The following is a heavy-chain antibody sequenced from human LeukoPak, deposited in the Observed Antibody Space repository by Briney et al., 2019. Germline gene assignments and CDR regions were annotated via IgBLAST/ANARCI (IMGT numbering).Heavy chain of an antibody. CDR3: ARVTKEGYDSSGYYHNWFDP. CDR1: GGSISSYY. J-gene: IGHJ5*02. Sequence: SETLSLTCTVSGGSISSYYWSWIRQPAGKGLEWIGRIYTSGSTNYNPPLKSRVTMSVDTSKNQFSLKLSSVTAADTAVYYCARVTKEGYDSSGYYHNWFDPWGQGTLVTVSS. D-gene: IGHD3-22*01. CDR2: IYTSGST. V-gene: IGHV4-4*07.